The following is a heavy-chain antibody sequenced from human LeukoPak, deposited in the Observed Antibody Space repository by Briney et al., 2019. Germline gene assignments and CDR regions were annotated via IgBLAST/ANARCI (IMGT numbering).Heavy chain of an antibody. CDR1: GFTFSNAW. Sequence: GGSLRLSCAASGFTFSNAWMSWVRQAPGEGLEWVGRIKSKTDGGTPDYSAPVKDRFTITRVDSKTTLYLQMNSLKTEDTAVYYCTTAVDLYDSSGYYPDYYFDYWGQGTLVTVSS. CDR2: IKSKTDGGTP. J-gene: IGHJ4*02. CDR3: TTAVDLYDSSGYYPDYYFDY. D-gene: IGHD3-22*01. V-gene: IGHV3-15*01.